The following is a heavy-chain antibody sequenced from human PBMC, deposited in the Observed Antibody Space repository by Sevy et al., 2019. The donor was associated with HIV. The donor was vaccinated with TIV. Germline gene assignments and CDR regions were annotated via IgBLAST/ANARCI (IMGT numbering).Heavy chain of an antibody. CDR3: ARDAAVGPCGSGWCTKWFDP. CDR2: ISYDANNK. CDR1: GFTFSNYA. J-gene: IGHJ5*02. D-gene: IGHD6-13*01. Sequence: GGSLRLSCAASGFTFSNYALHWVRQAPGKGLEWVAIISYDANNKYYADSVKGRFTISRDNSKNTVYLQMNSLRVEDTTIYYCARDAAVGPCGSGWCTKWFDPWGQGTLVTVSS. V-gene: IGHV3-30*04.